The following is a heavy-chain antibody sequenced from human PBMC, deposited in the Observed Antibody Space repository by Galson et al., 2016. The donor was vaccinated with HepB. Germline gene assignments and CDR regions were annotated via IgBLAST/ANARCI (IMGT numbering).Heavy chain of an antibody. CDR3: TRDSTNFDL. CDR1: GFTFSKYS. CDR2: ISSSSNEI. Sequence: SLRLSCAASGFTFSKYSMNWVRQAPGKGLQWVSSISSSSNEIQYADYMKGRFTISRDNAKISLYLQMFSLRADDTAVYYCTRDSTNFDLWGRGALVTVSS. V-gene: IGHV3-21*01. J-gene: IGHJ2*01.